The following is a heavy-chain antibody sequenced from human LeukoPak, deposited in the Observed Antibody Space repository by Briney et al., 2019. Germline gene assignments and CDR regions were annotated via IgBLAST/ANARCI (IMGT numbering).Heavy chain of an antibody. CDR3: ARRHRGNWFDP. V-gene: IGHV4-39*01. CDR1: GGSISSSSYY. D-gene: IGHD3-10*01. J-gene: IGHJ5*02. CDR2: IYYSGST. Sequence: PSETLSLPCTVSGGSISSSSYYWGWIRQPPGKGLEWIGSIYYSGSTYYNPSLKSRVTISVDTSKNQFSLKLSSVTAADTAVYYCARRHRGNWFDPWGQGTLVTVSS.